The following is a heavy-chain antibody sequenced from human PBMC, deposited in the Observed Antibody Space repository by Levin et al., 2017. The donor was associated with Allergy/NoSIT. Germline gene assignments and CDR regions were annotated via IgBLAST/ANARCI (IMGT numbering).Heavy chain of an antibody. J-gene: IGHJ4*02. CDR2: ISGGGDGT. D-gene: IGHD3-22*01. V-gene: IGHV3-23*01. CDR3: AKSAGTSASDYSTDYFDC. CDR1: GFTFSSYV. Sequence: GGSLRLSCAASGFTFSSYVMSWVRQAPGKGLEWVSAISGGGDGTSYAGSVEGRFTISRDNSRNTLFLQMNSLGAEDTALYYCAKSAGTSASDYSTDYFDCWGQGTLVSVSS.